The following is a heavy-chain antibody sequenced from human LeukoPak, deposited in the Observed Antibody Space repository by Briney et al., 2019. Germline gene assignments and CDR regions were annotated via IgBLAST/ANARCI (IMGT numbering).Heavy chain of an antibody. J-gene: IGHJ5*02. V-gene: IGHV4-39*01. CDR2: IYYSGST. CDR1: GGSISSSSYY. CDR3: ARRGRGFDP. Sequence: SETLSLTCTVSGGSISSSSYYWGWIRQPPGKGLEWIGSIYYSGSTYYNPSLKSRVTISVDTSKNQFSLKLSSVTAADTAVYYRARRGRGFDPWGQGTLVTVSS.